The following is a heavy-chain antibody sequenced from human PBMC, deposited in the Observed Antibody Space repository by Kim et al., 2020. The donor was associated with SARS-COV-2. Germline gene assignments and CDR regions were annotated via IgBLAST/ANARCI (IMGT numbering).Heavy chain of an antibody. CDR1: GGTFSSYA. CDR2: IIPIFGTA. D-gene: IGHD2-15*01. J-gene: IGHJ5*02. Sequence: SVKVSCKASGGTFSSYAISWVRQAPGQGLEWMGGIIPIFGTANYAQKFQGRVTITADESTSTAYMELSSLRSEDTAVYYCARAGTRVVDARYSWFDPWGQGTLVTVSS. CDR3: ARAGTRVVDARYSWFDP. V-gene: IGHV1-69*13.